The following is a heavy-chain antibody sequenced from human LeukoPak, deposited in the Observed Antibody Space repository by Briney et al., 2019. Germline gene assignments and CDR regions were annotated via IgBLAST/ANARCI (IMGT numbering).Heavy chain of an antibody. J-gene: IGHJ4*02. Sequence: ASVKVSCKVSGYTLTELSMHWVRQTPGKGLEWMGGFDPEDGETIYAQKFQGRVTMTEDTSTDTAYMELSSLRSEDTAVYYCATLYSGYAQRDYWGQGTLVTVSS. CDR2: FDPEDGET. D-gene: IGHD5-12*01. CDR1: GYTLTELS. V-gene: IGHV1-24*01. CDR3: ATLYSGYAQRDY.